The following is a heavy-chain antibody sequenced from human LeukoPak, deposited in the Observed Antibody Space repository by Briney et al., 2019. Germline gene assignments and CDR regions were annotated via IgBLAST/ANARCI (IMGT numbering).Heavy chain of an antibody. V-gene: IGHV4-59*01. J-gene: IGHJ6*03. D-gene: IGHD2-8*01. CDR1: GGSISSYY. CDR3: ASARWGVCTNGVCYDYYYYYYMDG. CDR2: IYYSGST. Sequence: SEPLSLTCTVSGGSISSYYWSWIRQPPGKGLEWIGYIYYSGSTNYNPSLKSRVTISVDTSMNQSSLKLSSVTAADTAVYYCASARWGVCTNGVCYDYYYYYYMDGWGKGTTVTVSS.